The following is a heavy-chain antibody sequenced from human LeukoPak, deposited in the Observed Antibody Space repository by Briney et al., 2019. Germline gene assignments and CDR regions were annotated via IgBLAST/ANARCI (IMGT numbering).Heavy chain of an antibody. CDR3: ARGGNPLYGLDC. CDR1: GYTFTSYY. D-gene: IGHD1-14*01. J-gene: IGHJ4*02. CDR2: INPSGGST. Sequence: ASVKVSCEASGYTFTSYYMHWVRQAPGQGLEWMGIINPSGGSTNYVQKFQGRVAMTRDTSTSTVYMELSSLRSEDMAVYYCARGGNPLYGLDCWGQGTLVTVSS. V-gene: IGHV1-46*01.